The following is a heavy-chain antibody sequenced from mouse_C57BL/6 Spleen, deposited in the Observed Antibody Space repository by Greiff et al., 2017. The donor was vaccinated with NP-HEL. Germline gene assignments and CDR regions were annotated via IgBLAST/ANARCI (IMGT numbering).Heavy chain of an antibody. Sequence: QVQLKESGPELVKPGASVKISCKASGYAFSSSWMNWVKQRPGKGLEWIGRIYPGDGDTNYNGKFKGKATLTADKSSSTAYMQLSSLTSEDSAVYFCERSPYYYGSSFYWYFDVWGTGTTVTVSS. CDR1: GYAFSSSW. J-gene: IGHJ1*03. D-gene: IGHD1-1*01. V-gene: IGHV1-82*01. CDR3: ERSPYYYGSSFYWYFDV. CDR2: IYPGDGDT.